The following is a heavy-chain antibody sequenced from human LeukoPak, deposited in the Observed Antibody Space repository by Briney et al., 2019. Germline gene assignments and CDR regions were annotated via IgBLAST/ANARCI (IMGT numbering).Heavy chain of an antibody. CDR2: INPDGSNT. Sequence: GGSLRLSCAASGFIFSNYWMHWVRQDPGKGLVWVSYINPDGSNTNYADSVKGRFTISRDNAKNSLFLQMNSLRAEDTAVYYCARVLRYCSGGNCYSGGLGYMDVWGKGTTVTISS. D-gene: IGHD2-15*01. V-gene: IGHV3-74*01. CDR1: GFIFSNYW. J-gene: IGHJ6*03. CDR3: ARVLRYCSGGNCYSGGLGYMDV.